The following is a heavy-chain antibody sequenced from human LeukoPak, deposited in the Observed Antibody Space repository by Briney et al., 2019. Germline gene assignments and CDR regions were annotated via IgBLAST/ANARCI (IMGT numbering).Heavy chain of an antibody. V-gene: IGHV3-7*03. J-gene: IGHJ4*02. CDR1: GFTFNSYW. CDR3: PRGMSN. Sequence: GGSLRPSCAASGFTFNSYWMHWVRQAPGKGLDWVANIKQDGSEKYYVDSVKGRFTISRDNAKNSLYLQMNSLTAEDTAVYYCPRGMSNWGQGTLVTVSS. CDR2: IKQDGSEK.